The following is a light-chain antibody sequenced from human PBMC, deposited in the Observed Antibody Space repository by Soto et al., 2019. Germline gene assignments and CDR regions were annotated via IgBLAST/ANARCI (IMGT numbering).Light chain of an antibody. CDR3: QQYNNEWT. CDR2: GAS. Sequence: EIVMTKSPATLSLSPGERATLSCRASQSVSSNLAWYPQKPCQAPRLLIYGASTRATCIPARFSGSGSGREFTLTISSMRSEDFAVYYFQQYNNEWTFGQGTKVEIK. J-gene: IGKJ1*01. V-gene: IGKV3-15*01. CDR1: QSVSSN.